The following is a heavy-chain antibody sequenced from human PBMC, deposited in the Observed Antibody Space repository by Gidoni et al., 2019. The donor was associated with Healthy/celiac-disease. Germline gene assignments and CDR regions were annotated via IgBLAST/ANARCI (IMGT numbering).Heavy chain of an antibody. D-gene: IGHD2-15*01. CDR3: ARGALGYCSGGSCGSYYYYYGMDV. J-gene: IGHJ6*02. Sequence: QVQLQQWGAGLLKPSETLSLTCAVYGGSFSGYYWSWIRQPPGKGLEWIGEINHSGSTNYNPSLKSRVTISVDTSKNQFSLKLSSVTAADTAVYYCARGALGYCSGGSCGSYYYYYGMDVWGQGTTVTVSS. CDR1: GGSFSGYY. V-gene: IGHV4-34*01. CDR2: INHSGST.